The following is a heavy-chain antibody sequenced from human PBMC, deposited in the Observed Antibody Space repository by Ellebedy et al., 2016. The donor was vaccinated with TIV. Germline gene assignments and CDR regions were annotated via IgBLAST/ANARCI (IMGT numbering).Heavy chain of an antibody. Sequence: SETLSLTXAVYGGSFSGYYWSWIRQPPGKGLEWIGEINHSGSTNYNPSLKSRVTISVDTSKNQFSLKLSSVTAADTAVYYCARGPAGGATIHFDYWGQGTLVTVSS. CDR2: INHSGST. CDR1: GGSFSGYY. V-gene: IGHV4-34*01. J-gene: IGHJ4*02. D-gene: IGHD5-24*01. CDR3: ARGPAGGATIHFDY.